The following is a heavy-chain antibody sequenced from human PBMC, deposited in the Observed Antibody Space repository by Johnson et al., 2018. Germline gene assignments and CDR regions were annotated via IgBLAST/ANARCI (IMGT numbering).Heavy chain of an antibody. Sequence: QVQLVQSGAEVKKPGSSVKVSCKASGGTFSSYAISWVRQAPGQGLEWMGGIIPIFGTANYAQKFQGRVTITADKSTTTAYMELSSLTSKDTAVYDWARERTGNWGYGGKVDAFDIWGQGTMFTVSS. CDR2: IIPIFGTA. D-gene: IGHD4-23*01. V-gene: IGHV1-69*06. J-gene: IGHJ3*02. CDR3: ARERTGNWGYGGKVDAFDI. CDR1: GGTFSSYA.